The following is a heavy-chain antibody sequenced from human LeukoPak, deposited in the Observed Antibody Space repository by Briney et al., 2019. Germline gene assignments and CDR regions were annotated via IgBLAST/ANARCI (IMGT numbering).Heavy chain of an antibody. J-gene: IGHJ4*02. Sequence: ASVKVSCKASGYKFTDDYMHWVRQAPGQGLEFMGWINPDSGFTNYAQKFKGRVTMTRDTSISTAYLEVRSLTSDDTAVYYCAPTAEAYTSWWKVWGQGALVTVS. V-gene: IGHV1-2*02. D-gene: IGHD3-16*01. CDR2: INPDSGFT. CDR1: GYKFTDDY. CDR3: APTAEAYTSWWKV.